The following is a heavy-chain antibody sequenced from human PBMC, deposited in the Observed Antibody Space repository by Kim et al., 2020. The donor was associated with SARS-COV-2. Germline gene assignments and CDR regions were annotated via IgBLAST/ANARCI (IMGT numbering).Heavy chain of an antibody. D-gene: IGHD3-10*01. V-gene: IGHV4-34*01. CDR3: ARGKVPPRHPRYNWFDP. CDR1: GGSFSGYY. J-gene: IGHJ5*02. CDR2: INHSGST. Sequence: SETLSLTCAVYGGSFSGYYWSWIRQPPGKGLEWIGEINHSGSTNYNPSLKSRVTISVDTSKNQFSLKLSSVTAADTAVYYCARGKVPPRHPRYNWFDPWGQGTLVTVSS.